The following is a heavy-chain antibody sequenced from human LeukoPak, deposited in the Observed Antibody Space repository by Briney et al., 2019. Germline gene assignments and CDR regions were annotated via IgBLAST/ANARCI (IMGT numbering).Heavy chain of an antibody. V-gene: IGHV3-48*01. D-gene: IGHD6-13*01. J-gene: IGHJ5*02. Sequence: PGGSLRLSCAGAGFAFSGYAMTWGRRAPGKGLGWISYIHETSSPIFYADSVKGRFTVSRDNAKTSLYLQMNNLRAEDTAVYYCARGLSSSWLYLWGQGTLVTVSS. CDR2: IHETSSPI. CDR3: ARGLSSSWLYL. CDR1: GFAFSGYA.